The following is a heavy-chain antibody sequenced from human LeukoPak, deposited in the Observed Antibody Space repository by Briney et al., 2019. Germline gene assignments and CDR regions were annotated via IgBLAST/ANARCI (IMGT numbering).Heavy chain of an antibody. Sequence: SETLSLTCTVSGGSISPYYWSWIRQPPGMGLEWIGYISNSGSTNYNPSLKSRVTILVDTSKNQLSLKLSSVTAADTAVYYCARDYPDYADAFDIWGQGTMVTVSS. J-gene: IGHJ3*02. V-gene: IGHV4-59*01. CDR1: GGSISPYY. CDR2: ISNSGST. CDR3: ARDYPDYADAFDI. D-gene: IGHD4-17*01.